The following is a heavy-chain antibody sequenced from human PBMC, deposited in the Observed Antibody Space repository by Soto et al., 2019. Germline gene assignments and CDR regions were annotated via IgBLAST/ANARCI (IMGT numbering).Heavy chain of an antibody. Sequence: QVQLQESGPGLVKPSGTLSLTCAVSGGSISSTDWWSWVRQPPGKGLEWIGEIYHGGSTNYNPSLKSRVNISVDRSKNLSSLKLASVTAADTAVYYCASSKSGGSYYFDYWGQGTRVTVSS. V-gene: IGHV4-4*02. CDR2: IYHGGST. CDR1: GGSISSTDW. CDR3: ASSKSGGSYYFDY. D-gene: IGHD1-26*01. J-gene: IGHJ4*02.